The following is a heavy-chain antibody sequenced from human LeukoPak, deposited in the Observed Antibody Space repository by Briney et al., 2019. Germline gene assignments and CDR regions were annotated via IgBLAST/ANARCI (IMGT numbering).Heavy chain of an antibody. J-gene: IGHJ5*02. CDR3: ARERPIAARLEFGFDP. CDR2: INPNSGGT. V-gene: IGHV1-2*02. Sequence: ASVKVSFKASGYTFTVYYMHWVRQAPGQGLEWMGWINPNSGGTNYAQKFQGRVTITRDTSISTAYMELSRLRSDDTAVYYCARERPIAARLEFGFDPWGQGTLVTVSS. CDR1: GYTFTVYY. D-gene: IGHD6-6*01.